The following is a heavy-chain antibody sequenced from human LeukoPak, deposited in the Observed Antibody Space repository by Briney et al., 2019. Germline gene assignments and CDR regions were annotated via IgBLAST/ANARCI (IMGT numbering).Heavy chain of an antibody. D-gene: IGHD3-16*01. J-gene: IGHJ5*02. CDR3: AKGGTLDWFDP. CDR2: ISGSGGST. V-gene: IGHV3-23*01. Sequence: GGSLRLSCAASGFTFSSYGMSWVRQAPGKGLEWVSAISGSGGSTYYADSVKGRFTISRDNSKNTLYLQMNSLRAEATAVYYCAKGGTLDWFDPWGQGTLVTVSS. CDR1: GFTFSSYG.